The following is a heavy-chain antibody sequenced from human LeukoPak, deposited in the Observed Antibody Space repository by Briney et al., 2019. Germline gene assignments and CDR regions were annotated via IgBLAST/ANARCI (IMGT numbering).Heavy chain of an antibody. Sequence: GGSLRLSCAASGFTFSGSALHWVRQASGKGLEWVGRIRSTANGYANAYAASVKGRFTISRDDSKNTAYLQMDSLKTEDTAVYYCTGNYYGSGSYADFDYWGQGTLVTVSS. CDR2: IRSTANGYAN. CDR1: GFTFSGSA. V-gene: IGHV3-73*01. CDR3: TGNYYGSGSYADFDY. J-gene: IGHJ4*02. D-gene: IGHD3-10*01.